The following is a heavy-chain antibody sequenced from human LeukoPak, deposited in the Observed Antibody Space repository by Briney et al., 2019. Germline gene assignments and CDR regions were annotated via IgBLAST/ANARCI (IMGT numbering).Heavy chain of an antibody. J-gene: IGHJ4*02. D-gene: IGHD4-17*01. Sequence: PGGSLRLSCAASGFSVSNTYMSWVRQAPGEGLEWVSVIFRGEKTYYADSVKGRFTISRDSSTNTVYLQMASLRAEDTAIYYCVKEVPGTTVYDWGQRTLVTVSS. V-gene: IGHV3-66*01. CDR2: IFRGEKT. CDR1: GFSVSNTY. CDR3: VKEVPGTTVYD.